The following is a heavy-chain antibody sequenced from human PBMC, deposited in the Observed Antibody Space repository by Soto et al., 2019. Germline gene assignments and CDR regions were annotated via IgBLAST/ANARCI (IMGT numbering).Heavy chain of an antibody. Sequence: EVQLVESGGGLVKPGGSLRLSCAASGFTFSSYSMNWVRQAPGKGLEWVSSISSSSSYIYYADSVKGRFTISRDNAKNSLYLQMNSLRAEDTAVYYCATSVYHCTNGVCTPFDYWGQGTLVTVSS. V-gene: IGHV3-21*01. CDR1: GFTFSSYS. CDR2: ISSSSSYI. D-gene: IGHD2-8*01. J-gene: IGHJ4*02. CDR3: ATSVYHCTNGVCTPFDY.